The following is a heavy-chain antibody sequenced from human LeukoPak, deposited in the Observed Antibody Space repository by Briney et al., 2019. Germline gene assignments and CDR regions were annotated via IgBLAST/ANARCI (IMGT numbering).Heavy chain of an antibody. CDR1: GFTFSSYA. CDR3: TTGDYSVDY. Sequence: QTGGSLRLSCAASGFTFSSYAMHWVRQAPGKGLEWVAVISYDGSNKYYADSVKGRFTISRDNSKNTLYLQMNSLKTEDTAVYYCTTGDYSVDYWGQGTLVTVSS. CDR2: ISYDGSNK. J-gene: IGHJ4*02. V-gene: IGHV3-30-3*01. D-gene: IGHD4-17*01.